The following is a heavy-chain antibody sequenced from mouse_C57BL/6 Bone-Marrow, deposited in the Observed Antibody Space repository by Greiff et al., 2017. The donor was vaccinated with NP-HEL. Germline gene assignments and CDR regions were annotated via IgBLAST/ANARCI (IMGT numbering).Heavy chain of an antibody. J-gene: IGHJ3*01. Sequence: VQLQQPGAELVRPGTSVKLSCKASGYTFTSYWMHWVKQRPGQGLEWIGVIDPSDSYPNYNQKFKGKATLTVDTSSSTAYMQLSSLTSEDSAVYYCARDGDGYYEGFAYWGQGTLVTVSA. D-gene: IGHD2-3*01. CDR2: IDPSDSYP. V-gene: IGHV1-59*01. CDR1: GYTFTSYW. CDR3: ARDGDGYYEGFAY.